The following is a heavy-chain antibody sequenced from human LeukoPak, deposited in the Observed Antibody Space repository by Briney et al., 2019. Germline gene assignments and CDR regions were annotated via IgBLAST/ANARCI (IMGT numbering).Heavy chain of an antibody. CDR1: GYTFTGYY. D-gene: IGHD1-7*01. V-gene: IGHV1-2*02. J-gene: IGHJ5*02. CDR3: ARPQFGTPRNNWFDP. Sequence: ASVKVSCKASGYTFTGYYMHWVRQAPGQGLEWMGWINPDSGGTNYAQKFQGRVTMTRDTSISTAYMELSRLRSDDTAVYYCARPQFGTPRNNWFDPWGQGTLVTVSS. CDR2: INPDSGGT.